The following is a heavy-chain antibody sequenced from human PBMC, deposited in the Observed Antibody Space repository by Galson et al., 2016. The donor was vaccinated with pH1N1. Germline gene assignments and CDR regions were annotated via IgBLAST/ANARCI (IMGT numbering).Heavy chain of an antibody. Sequence: PALVKPTQTLTLTCTFSGFSLSTSGLCVSWIRQPPGKALEWIALIDWHDDKYYSTSLQTRLTISKDTSKNQVVLTMTNMDPVDTATYYCARMNWFDPWGQGTLVTVSS. V-gene: IGHV2-70*01. CDR2: IDWHDDK. J-gene: IGHJ5*02. CDR3: ARMNWFDP. CDR1: GFSLSTSGLC.